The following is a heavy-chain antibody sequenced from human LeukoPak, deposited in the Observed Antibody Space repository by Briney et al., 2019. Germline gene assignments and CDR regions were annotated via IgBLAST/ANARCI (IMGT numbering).Heavy chain of an antibody. J-gene: IGHJ3*02. CDR3: ARVGGTMVRGVIRPDAFDI. CDR2: IYYSGST. V-gene: IGHV4-59*01. Sequence: SETLSLTCTVSGGSISSYYWSWIRQPPGKGLEWIGYIYYSGSTNYNPSLKSRVTISVDTSKNQFSLKLSSVTAADTAVYYCARVGGTMVRGVIRPDAFDIWGQGTMVTVSS. D-gene: IGHD3-10*01. CDR1: GGSISSYY.